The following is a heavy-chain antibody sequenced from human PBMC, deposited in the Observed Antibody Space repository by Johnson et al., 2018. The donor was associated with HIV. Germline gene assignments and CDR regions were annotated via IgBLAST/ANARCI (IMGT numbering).Heavy chain of an antibody. CDR3: ARDYYDSGGNHHAFDI. CDR2: IKQDGSEK. Sequence: VQLVESGGGLVQPGGSLRLSCAVSGFTFSYYWMSWVRQAPGKGLEWVANIKQDGSEKYYVDSVKGRFTISRDNAKNSLYLQMNSLRAEDTAVYYCARDYYDSGGNHHAFDIWGQGTMVSVSS. D-gene: IGHD3-22*01. J-gene: IGHJ3*02. CDR1: GFTFSYYW. V-gene: IGHV3-7*01.